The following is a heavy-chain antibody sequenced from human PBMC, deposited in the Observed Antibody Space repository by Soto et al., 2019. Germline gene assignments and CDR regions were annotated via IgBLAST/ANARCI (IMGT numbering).Heavy chain of an antibody. CDR3: ARDGGYSSSFKYYYYGMDV. D-gene: IGHD6-13*01. J-gene: IGHJ6*02. Sequence: ASVKVSCKASGYTFTGYYMHWVRQAPGQGLEWMGWINPNSGGTNYAQKFQGWVTMTRDTSVSTAYMELSRLRSDDTAVYYCARDGGYSSSFKYYYYGMDVWGQGTTVTVSS. CDR1: GYTFTGYY. CDR2: INPNSGGT. V-gene: IGHV1-2*04.